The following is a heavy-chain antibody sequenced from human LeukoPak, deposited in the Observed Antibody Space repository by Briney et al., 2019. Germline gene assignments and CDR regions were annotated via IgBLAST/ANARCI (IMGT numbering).Heavy chain of an antibody. CDR3: ARGPTYYYGSGSYFWFDP. J-gene: IGHJ5*02. CDR2: INHSGST. V-gene: IGHV4-34*01. Sequence: SETLSLTCAVYGGSFSGYYWSWIRQPPGKGLEWIGEINHSGSTNYSPSLKSRVTISVDTSKNQFSLKLSSVTAADTAVYYCARGPTYYYGSGSYFWFDPWGQGTLVTVSS. CDR1: GGSFSGYY. D-gene: IGHD3-10*01.